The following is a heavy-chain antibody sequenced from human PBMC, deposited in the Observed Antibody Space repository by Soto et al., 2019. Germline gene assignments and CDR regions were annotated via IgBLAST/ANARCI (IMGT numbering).Heavy chain of an antibody. Sequence: SETLSLTCTVSGGSISSSSYYWGWIRQPPGKGLEWIGSIYYSGSTYYNPSLKSRVTISVDTSKNQFSLKLSSVTAADTAVYYCARGDCSSTSCIRYYYYYMDVWGKGTTVTVSS. J-gene: IGHJ6*03. CDR2: IYYSGST. CDR3: ARGDCSSTSCIRYYYYYMDV. D-gene: IGHD2-2*01. CDR1: GGSISSSSYY. V-gene: IGHV4-39*01.